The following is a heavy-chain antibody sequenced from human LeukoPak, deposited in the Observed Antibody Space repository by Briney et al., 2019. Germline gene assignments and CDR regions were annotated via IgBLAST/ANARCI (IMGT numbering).Heavy chain of an antibody. J-gene: IGHJ3*02. V-gene: IGHV2-5*01. CDR2: IYWNDDK. Sequence: SGPTLVNPTQTLTLTCTFSGFSLSTSAVGVGWIRQPPGKALEWLAHIYWNDDKYYSPSLKSRLTITKDTSKNQVVLTMTNMDPVDTATYYCAHRRHIVVVTAMSYDAFDIWGQGTMVTVSS. CDR1: GFSLSTSAVG. D-gene: IGHD2-21*02. CDR3: AHRRHIVVVTAMSYDAFDI.